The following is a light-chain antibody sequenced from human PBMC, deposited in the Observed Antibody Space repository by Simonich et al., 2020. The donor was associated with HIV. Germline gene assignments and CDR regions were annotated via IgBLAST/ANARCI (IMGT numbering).Light chain of an antibody. Sequence: DIQMTQSPSSLSASVGDRFTITCRASQSISSYLNWYHQKPGKAPKLLIYAASSLQSGVPSRFSGSGSGTDFTLTISSLQPEEFATYYCQQSYSTPPYTFGQGTKLEIK. CDR3: QQSYSTPPYT. CDR1: QSISSY. J-gene: IGKJ2*01. V-gene: IGKV1-39*01. CDR2: AAS.